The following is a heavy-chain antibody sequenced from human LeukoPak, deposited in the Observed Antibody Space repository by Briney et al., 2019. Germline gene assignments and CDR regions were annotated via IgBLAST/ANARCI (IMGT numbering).Heavy chain of an antibody. CDR1: GGTFSSYA. V-gene: IGHV1-69*13. CDR2: IIPIFATA. J-gene: IGHJ4*02. D-gene: IGHD3-22*01. Sequence: SVKVSCKASGGTFSSYAISWVRQAPGQGLEWMGGIIPIFATADYAQKFQGRVTITADESTSTAYMELSSLRSEDTAVYYCARGPITTRSHFDYWGQGTLVTVSS. CDR3: ARGPITTRSHFDY.